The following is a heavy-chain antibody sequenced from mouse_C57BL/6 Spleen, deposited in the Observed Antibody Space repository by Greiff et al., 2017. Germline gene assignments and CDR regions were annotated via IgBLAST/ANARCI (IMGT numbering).Heavy chain of an antibody. CDR2: IYPGGGYT. Sequence: VQLQESGAELVRPGTSVKMSCKASGYTFTNYWIGWAKQRPGHGLEWIGDIYPGGGYTNYNEKFNGKATLTADKSSSTAYMQFSSLTSEDSAIYYCARGLSGYYAMDYWGQGTSVTVSS. J-gene: IGHJ4*01. D-gene: IGHD2-2*01. CDR3: ARGLSGYYAMDY. V-gene: IGHV1-63*01. CDR1: GYTFTNYW.